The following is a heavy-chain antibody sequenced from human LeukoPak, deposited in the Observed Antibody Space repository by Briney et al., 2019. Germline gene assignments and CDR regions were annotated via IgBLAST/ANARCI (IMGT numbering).Heavy chain of an antibody. J-gene: IGHJ4*02. D-gene: IGHD3-9*01. CDR1: GFTFSSYW. Sequence: GGSLRLPCAASGFTFSSYWMSWVRQAPGKGLEWVANIKQDGSEKYYVDSVKGRFTISRDNAKNSLCLQMNSLRAEDTAVYYCARDLGLRYFDWSPYFDYWGQGTLVTVSS. CDR3: ARDLGLRYFDWSPYFDY. V-gene: IGHV3-7*01. CDR2: IKQDGSEK.